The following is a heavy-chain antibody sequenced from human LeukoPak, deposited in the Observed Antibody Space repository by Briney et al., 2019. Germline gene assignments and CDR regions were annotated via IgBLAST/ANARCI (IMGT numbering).Heavy chain of an antibody. CDR2: ISGSGGRT. CDR1: GFTFSSYG. Sequence: PGGSLRLSCAASGFTFSSYGMNWVRQAPGKGLEWVSGISGSGGRTYYADSVKGRFTISRDNSKNTVYLQMNNLRGEDTAVYYCAKGGRQGDASSYYLYFDYWGQGTLDTVSS. V-gene: IGHV3-23*01. CDR3: AKGGRQGDASSYYLYFDY. J-gene: IGHJ4*02. D-gene: IGHD1-26*01.